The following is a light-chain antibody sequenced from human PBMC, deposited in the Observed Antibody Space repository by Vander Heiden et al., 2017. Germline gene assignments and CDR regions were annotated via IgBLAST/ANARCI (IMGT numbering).Light chain of an antibody. CDR1: SSNIGNNY. Sequence: QSVFTQPPSVSAAPGQKVTISCSGSSSNIGNNYVSWYQQLPGTAPKLLIYDNNKRPSGIPDRFSGSKSGTSATLGITGLQTGDEADYYCGTWDSSLSAGGVFGTGTKVTVL. J-gene: IGLJ1*01. CDR3: GTWDSSLSAGGV. CDR2: DNN. V-gene: IGLV1-51*01.